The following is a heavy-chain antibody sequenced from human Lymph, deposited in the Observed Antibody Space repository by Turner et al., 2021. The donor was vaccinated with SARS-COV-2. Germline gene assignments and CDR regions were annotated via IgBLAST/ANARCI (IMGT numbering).Heavy chain of an antibody. D-gene: IGHD3-22*01. V-gene: IGHV3-48*03. CDR2: SSSSGGTI. J-gene: IGHJ2*01. CDR3: ARDQYYDSSGYYFFRASYFDL. Sequence: EVQLVESGGGLVQPGGSLSLSCPASGFTFRSYEMNWVRQAPGKGLEWVSYSSSSGGTIYYVDSVKGRFTISRDNAKNSLYLQMNSLRAEDTAVYYCARDQYYDSSGYYFFRASYFDLWGRGTLVTVSS. CDR1: GFTFRSYE.